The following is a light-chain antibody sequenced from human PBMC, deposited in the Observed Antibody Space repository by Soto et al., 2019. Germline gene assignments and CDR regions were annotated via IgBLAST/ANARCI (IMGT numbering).Light chain of an antibody. CDR3: FSHRSGDSHV. Sequence: QSVLTQPASVSGCPGQSITISCTGTSSDVGGYNYVSWYQQYPGKAPKLMIYGVTNRPSGVSNRFSGSKTGNTASLTISGLQAEDEAYYYCFSHRSGDSHVFGTGTKVTVL. CDR1: SSDVGGYNY. V-gene: IGLV2-14*01. J-gene: IGLJ1*01. CDR2: GVT.